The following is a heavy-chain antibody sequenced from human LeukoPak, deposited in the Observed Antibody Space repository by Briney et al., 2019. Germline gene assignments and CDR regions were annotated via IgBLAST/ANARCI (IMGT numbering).Heavy chain of an antibody. CDR2: ISYDGSNK. CDR3: AKDRESMVRDGAFDI. D-gene: IGHD3-10*02. V-gene: IGHV3-30*18. Sequence: PGGSLRLSCAASGFTFSNHGIHWVRQAPGKGLEWVAVISYDGSNKYYADSVKGRFTISRDNSKNTLYLQMNSLRAEDTAVYYCAKDRESMVRDGAFDIWGQGTMVSVSS. J-gene: IGHJ3*02. CDR1: GFTFSNHG.